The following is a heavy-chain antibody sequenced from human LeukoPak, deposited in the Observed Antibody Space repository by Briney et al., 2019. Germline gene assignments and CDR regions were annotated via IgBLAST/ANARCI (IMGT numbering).Heavy chain of an antibody. J-gene: IGHJ4*02. CDR1: GFTFSSYS. D-gene: IGHD2-15*01. V-gene: IGHV3-30*02. CDR2: IQFDGSDI. Sequence: GGSLRLSCAASGFTFSSYSMNWVRQAPGKGLEWVTFIQFDGSDIFYAESVKGRFTVSRDNSKNTLYLQMNSLRPEDTSVYYCAKDQKLQPFHYWGQGTLVTVSS. CDR3: AKDQKLQPFHY.